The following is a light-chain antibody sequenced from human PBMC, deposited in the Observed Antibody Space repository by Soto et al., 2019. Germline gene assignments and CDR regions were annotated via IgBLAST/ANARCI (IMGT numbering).Light chain of an antibody. Sequence: QSALTQPASVSGSPGQSITFPCTGTSSDIGKSKYVSWFQQLPGEAPRLIIYEVNSRPSGVSNRFSGSKSGNTASLTISGLQAEDEADYYCSSYTSSSTLVFGGGTQLTVL. CDR3: SSYTSSSTLV. CDR1: SSDIGKSKY. J-gene: IGLJ2*01. CDR2: EVN. V-gene: IGLV2-14*01.